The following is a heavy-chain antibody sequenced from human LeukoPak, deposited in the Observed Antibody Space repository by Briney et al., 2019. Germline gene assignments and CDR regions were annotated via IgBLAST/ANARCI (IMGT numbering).Heavy chain of an antibody. CDR3: AKALGDWPTTLDY. V-gene: IGHV3-23*01. J-gene: IGHJ4*02. CDR2: ISGSGDST. Sequence: PGGSLRLSCAASGFTFSTYSMNWVRQAPGKGLEWVSGISGSGDSTYYADSVKGRFTVSRDNSKNTLYLQMNSLTAADTAVYFCAKALGDWPTTLDYWGRGTLVTVSS. CDR1: GFTFSTYS. D-gene: IGHD3-16*01.